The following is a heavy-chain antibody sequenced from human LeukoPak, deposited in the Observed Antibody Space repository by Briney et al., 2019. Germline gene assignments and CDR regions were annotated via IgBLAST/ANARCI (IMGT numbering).Heavy chain of an antibody. CDR3: ARDAQSYSSSWFLNNWFDP. V-gene: IGHV4-34*01. D-gene: IGHD6-13*01. CDR1: GGSFSGYY. J-gene: IGHJ5*02. CDR2: INHSGST. Sequence: PSETLSLTCAVYGGSFSGYYWSWIRQPPGKGLEWIGEINHSGSTNYNPSLKSRVTISVDTSKNQFSLQLNSVTPEDTAVYYCARDAQSYSSSWFLNNWFDPWGQGTLVTVSS.